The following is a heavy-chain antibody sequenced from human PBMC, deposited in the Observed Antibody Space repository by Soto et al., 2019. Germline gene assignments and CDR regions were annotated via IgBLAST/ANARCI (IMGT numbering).Heavy chain of an antibody. Sequence: ASVKVSCKTSGYTFTGYYMHGVSQAPGKGVEWMGWFNPNSGGTNYAPQFQAWVTMTRDTSISTAYMELSRLRSDDTVVYYCARSRYYYDSSGYHLTGAFDIWGQGTMVTVSS. CDR2: FNPNSGGT. V-gene: IGHV1-2*04. J-gene: IGHJ3*02. CDR3: ARSRYYYDSSGYHLTGAFDI. CDR1: GYTFTGYY. D-gene: IGHD3-22*01.